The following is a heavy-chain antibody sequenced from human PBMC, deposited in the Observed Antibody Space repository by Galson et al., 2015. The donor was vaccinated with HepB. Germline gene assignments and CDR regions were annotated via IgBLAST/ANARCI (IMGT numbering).Heavy chain of an antibody. CDR2: INPNSGGT. Sequence: SVKVSCKASGYTFTGYYMHWVRQAPGQGLEWMGWINPNSGGTNYAQKFQGWVTMTRDTSISTAYMELSRLRSDDTAVYYCARDRVVWGRRDAFDIWGQGTMVTVSS. CDR3: ARDRVVWGRRDAFDI. CDR1: GYTFTGYY. V-gene: IGHV1-2*04. D-gene: IGHD3-16*01. J-gene: IGHJ3*02.